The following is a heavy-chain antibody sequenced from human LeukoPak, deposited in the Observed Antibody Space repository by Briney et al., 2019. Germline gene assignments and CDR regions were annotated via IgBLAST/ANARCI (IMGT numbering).Heavy chain of an antibody. J-gene: IGHJ4*02. CDR1: GFTLSSYA. D-gene: IGHD3-3*01. CDR2: ISYDGSNK. V-gene: IGHV3-30*04. CDR3: ARDLERRYFDY. Sequence: GRSLRLSCAASGFTLSSYAMHWVRQAPGNGLEWVAVISYDGSNKYYADSVKGRFTISRDNSKNTLYLQMNSLRAEDTAVYYCARDLERRYFDYWGQGTPVTVSS.